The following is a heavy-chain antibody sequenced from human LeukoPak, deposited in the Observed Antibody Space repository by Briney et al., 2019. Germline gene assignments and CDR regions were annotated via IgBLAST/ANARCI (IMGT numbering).Heavy chain of an antibody. CDR3: ASFYCSGGSCYQYYYYYYMDV. J-gene: IGHJ6*03. CDR1: WGSFSGYH. V-gene: IGHV4-34*01. Sequence: PSETPSLTRAVYWGSFSGYHRSWVPPPPGKGPGWVWIIYYSGSTYSNPSLRSRVTISVDTSKNQFSLKLSSVTAADTAVYYCASFYCSGGSCYQYYYYYYMDVWGKGTTVTISS. D-gene: IGHD2-15*01. CDR2: IYYSGST.